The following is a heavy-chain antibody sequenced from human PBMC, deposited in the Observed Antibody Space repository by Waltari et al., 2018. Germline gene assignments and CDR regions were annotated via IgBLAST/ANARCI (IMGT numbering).Heavy chain of an antibody. CDR1: GFTFSRYS. V-gene: IGHV3-21*01. CDR2: ISSSSSYI. CDR3: ARDQTYYYDSSGYHY. J-gene: IGHJ4*02. D-gene: IGHD3-22*01. Sequence: EVQLVESGGGLVKPGGSLRLSCAASGFTFSRYSMNWVRQAPGKGLEWVSSISSSSSYIYYADSVKGRFTISRDNAKNSLYLQMNSLRAEDTAVYYCARDQTYYYDSSGYHYWGQGTLVTVSS.